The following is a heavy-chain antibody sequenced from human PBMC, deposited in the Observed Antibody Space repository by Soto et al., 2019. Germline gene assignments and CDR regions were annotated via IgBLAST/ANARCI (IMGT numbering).Heavy chain of an antibody. D-gene: IGHD6-13*01. J-gene: IGHJ4*02. CDR3: ASGYRQSGYSSSWAFDS. CDR1: GGSINSGGYY. V-gene: IGHV4-31*03. CDR2: MYYSGST. Sequence: QVQLRESGPGLVKPSQTLSLTCTVSGGSINSGGYYWNWIRKHPGKGLEWIGCMYYSGSTYYNPSMRSRVITAADTSEKHFSPKRSSETAADTAVYFWASGYRQSGYSSSWAFDSWGQETLVNVSS.